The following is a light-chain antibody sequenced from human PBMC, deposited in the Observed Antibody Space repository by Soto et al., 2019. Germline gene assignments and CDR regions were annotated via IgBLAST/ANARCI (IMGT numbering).Light chain of an antibody. CDR3: SSYTSSSTLV. J-gene: IGLJ1*01. CDR2: DVS. Sequence: QSALTQPASVSGSPGQSITISCTVTSSDVGGYNYVSWYQQHPGKAPKLMIYDVSNRPSGVSNRFSVSKSGNTASLTISGLQAEDEADYYCSSYTSSSTLVFGTGTKVTVL. CDR1: SSDVGGYNY. V-gene: IGLV2-14*01.